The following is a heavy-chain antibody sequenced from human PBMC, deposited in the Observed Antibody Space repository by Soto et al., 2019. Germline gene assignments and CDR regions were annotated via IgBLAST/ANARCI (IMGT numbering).Heavy chain of an antibody. CDR2: TYYRSKWYN. Sequence: SQTLSLTCAISGDSVSSNSAAWNWIRQSLSRGLEWLGRTYYRSKWYNDYAVSVKSRITINPDTSKNQFSLQLNSVTPEDTAVYYCARVRSGFGGITIFGVVIPFDAFDIWGQGTMVTVSS. J-gene: IGHJ3*02. D-gene: IGHD3-3*01. V-gene: IGHV6-1*01. CDR3: ARVRSGFGGITIFGVVIPFDAFDI. CDR1: GDSVSSNSAA.